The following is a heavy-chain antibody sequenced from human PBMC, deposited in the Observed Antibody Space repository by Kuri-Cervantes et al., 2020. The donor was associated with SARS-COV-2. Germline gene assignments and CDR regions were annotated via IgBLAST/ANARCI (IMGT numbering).Heavy chain of an antibody. CDR3: AKAGEYCSSTSCGEGYYYYGMDV. D-gene: IGHD2-2*01. V-gene: IGHV3-30*18. CDR1: GFTFSSYG. Sequence: GESLKISCAASGFTFSSYGMHWVRQAPGKGLEWVAVISYDGSNKYYADSVKGRFTISRDNSKNTLYLQMNSLRAEDTAVYYRAKAGEYCSSTSCGEGYYYYGMDVWGQGTMVTVSS. CDR2: ISYDGSNK. J-gene: IGHJ6*01.